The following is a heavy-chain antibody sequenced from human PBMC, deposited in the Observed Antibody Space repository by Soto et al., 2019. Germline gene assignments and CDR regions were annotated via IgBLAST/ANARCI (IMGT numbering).Heavy chain of an antibody. D-gene: IGHD2-8*01. CDR2: IKSKTNGGTT. J-gene: IGHJ4*02. CDR1: GLTLSSAW. V-gene: IGHV3-15*01. Sequence: PGGSLRLSCAASGLTLSSAWVIWVRQAPGKGLEGVGRIKSKTNGGTTDYPAPVKGRFTISRDDSKNMLYLQMDSLKTEDTAVYYCAISMSTPGAFDYWGQGTLFTVSS. CDR3: AISMSTPGAFDY.